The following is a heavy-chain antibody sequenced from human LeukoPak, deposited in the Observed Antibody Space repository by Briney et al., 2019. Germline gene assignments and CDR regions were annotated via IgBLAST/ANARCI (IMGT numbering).Heavy chain of an antibody. J-gene: IGHJ4*02. V-gene: IGHV4-34*01. CDR3: ARATRGSQLSSGWYFRHEIYFDY. Sequence: PSETLSLTCAVYGGSFSGYYWSWIRQPPGKGLEWIGEINHGGSTNYNPSLKSRVTISVDTSKNQFSLKLSSVTAADTAVYYCARATRGSQLSSGWYFRHEIYFDYWGQGTLVTVSS. D-gene: IGHD6-19*01. CDR2: INHGGST. CDR1: GGSFSGYY.